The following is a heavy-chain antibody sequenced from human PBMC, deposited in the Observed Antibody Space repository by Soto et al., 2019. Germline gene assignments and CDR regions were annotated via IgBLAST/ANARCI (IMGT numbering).Heavy chain of an antibody. D-gene: IGHD2-15*01. CDR3: ARGQREGYCSGGSCYSVLSHSDY. CDR2: IYYSGST. J-gene: IGHJ4*02. Sequence: SETLSLTCTVSGGSISSYYWSWIRQPPGKGLEWIGYIYYSGSTNYNPSLKSRVTISVDTSKNQFSLKLSSVTAADTAVYYCARGQREGYCSGGSCYSVLSHSDYWGQGTLVTVSS. CDR1: GGSISSYY. V-gene: IGHV4-59*01.